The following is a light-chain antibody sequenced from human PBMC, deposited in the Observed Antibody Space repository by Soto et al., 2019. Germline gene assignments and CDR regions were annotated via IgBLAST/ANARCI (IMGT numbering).Light chain of an antibody. CDR3: QHRSNG. J-gene: IGKJ2*01. Sequence: ETVLTQSPDTLSLSPGERVTLSCRASQSVGSYLVWYQQKPGQAPRLLIYGASNRATGIPARFSGSGSGTDFTLTISSLEPEDFAVYYCQHRSNGFGQGIKLEIK. CDR1: QSVGSY. CDR2: GAS. V-gene: IGKV3-11*01.